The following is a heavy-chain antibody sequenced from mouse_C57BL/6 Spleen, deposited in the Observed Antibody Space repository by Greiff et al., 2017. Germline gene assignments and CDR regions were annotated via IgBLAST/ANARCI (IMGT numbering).Heavy chain of an antibody. J-gene: IGHJ3*01. CDR1: GYTFTSYW. D-gene: IGHD3-2*02. Sequence: VKLQQPGAELVKPGASVKLSCKASGYTFTSYWMQWVKQRPGQGLEWIGEIDPSDSYTNYNQKFKGKATLTVDTSSSTAYMQLSSLTSEDSAVYSCARREETSQVGAGGQGTLVTVSA. CDR2: IDPSDSYT. V-gene: IGHV1-50*01. CDR3: ARREETSQVGA.